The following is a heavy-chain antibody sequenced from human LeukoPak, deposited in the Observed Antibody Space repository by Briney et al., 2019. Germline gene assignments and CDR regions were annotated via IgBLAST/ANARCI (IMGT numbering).Heavy chain of an antibody. Sequence: GGSLRLSCAASGFTFSNAWMSWVRQAPGKGLEWVSAISGNGGSTFDADSVKGRFTISRDNSKNTLYLQMNSLRAEDTAIYYCAKDVFELYDIYDHWGQGTLVTVSS. J-gene: IGHJ4*02. D-gene: IGHD3-9*01. V-gene: IGHV3-23*01. CDR2: ISGNGGST. CDR3: AKDVFELYDIYDH. CDR1: GFTFSNAW.